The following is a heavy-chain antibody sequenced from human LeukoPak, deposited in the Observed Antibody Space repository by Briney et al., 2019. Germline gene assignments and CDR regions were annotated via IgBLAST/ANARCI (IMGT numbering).Heavy chain of an antibody. CDR2: ISYDGSNK. D-gene: IGHD2-2*02. CDR3: AKDCSSTSCYSGFDY. CDR1: GFTFSGYG. Sequence: PGGSLRLSCAASGFTFSGYGMHWVRQAPGKGLEWVAVISYDGSNKYYADSVKGRFTISRDNSKNTLYLQMNSLRAEDTAVYYCAKDCSSTSCYSGFDYWGQGTLVTVSS. V-gene: IGHV3-30*18. J-gene: IGHJ4*02.